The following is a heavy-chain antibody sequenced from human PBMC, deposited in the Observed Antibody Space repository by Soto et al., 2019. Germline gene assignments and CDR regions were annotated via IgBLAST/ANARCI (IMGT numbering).Heavy chain of an antibody. CDR2: ISYDGSNK. D-gene: IGHD4-17*01. CDR3: AKDHYTVTGNYWYFDL. Sequence: QVQLVESGGVVVQPGRSLRLSCAASGFTFSSYGMHWVRQAPGKGLEWVAVISYDGSNKYYADYVKGRFTISRDNSKNTLYLQMNSLRAEDTAVYYCAKDHYTVTGNYWYFDLWGRGTLVTVSS. V-gene: IGHV3-30*18. CDR1: GFTFSSYG. J-gene: IGHJ2*01.